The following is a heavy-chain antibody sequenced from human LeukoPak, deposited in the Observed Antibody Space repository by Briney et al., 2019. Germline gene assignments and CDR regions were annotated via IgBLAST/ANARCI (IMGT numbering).Heavy chain of an antibody. J-gene: IGHJ4*02. CDR1: GGSISSYY. Sequence: SETLSLTCTVSGGSISSYYWSWIRQPAGKGLEWIGYIYYSGSTNYNPSLKSRVTIPVDTSKNQFSLKLSSVTAADTAVYYCARGGSMGYSSGWYPDYFDYWGQGTLVTVSS. D-gene: IGHD6-19*01. CDR3: ARGGSMGYSSGWYPDYFDY. CDR2: IYYSGST. V-gene: IGHV4-59*08.